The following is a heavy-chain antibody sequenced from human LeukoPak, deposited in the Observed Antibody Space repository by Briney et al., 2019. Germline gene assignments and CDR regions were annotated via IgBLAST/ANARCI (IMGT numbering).Heavy chain of an antibody. Sequence: SETLSLTCAVYGGSFSGYYWSWIRLPPGKGLEWIGEINHSGSTNYNPSLKSRVTISVDTSKNQSSLKLSSVTAADTAVYYSARGRVEAAGTAPTFDYWGQGTPVTVSS. J-gene: IGHJ4*02. CDR1: GGSFSGYY. V-gene: IGHV4-34*01. CDR3: ARGRVEAAGTAPTFDY. D-gene: IGHD6-13*01. CDR2: INHSGST.